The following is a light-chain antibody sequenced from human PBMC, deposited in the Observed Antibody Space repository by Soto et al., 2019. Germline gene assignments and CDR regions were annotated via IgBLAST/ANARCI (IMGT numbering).Light chain of an antibody. V-gene: IGLV1-44*01. J-gene: IGLJ3*02. CDR3: ATWDDSLSGPV. CDR2: TNN. CDR1: NSNIGSNA. Sequence: QSVLTQPPSASGTPGQRVTISCSGSNSNIGSNAVHWYQQVPGTAPRLLIYTNNQRPSGVPDRFSGSKSGTSAFLAISGPQSEDEADYYCATWDDSLSGPVFGGGTKLTVL.